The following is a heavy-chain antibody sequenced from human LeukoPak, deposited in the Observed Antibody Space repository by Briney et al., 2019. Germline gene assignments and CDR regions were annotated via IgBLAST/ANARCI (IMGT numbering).Heavy chain of an antibody. V-gene: IGHV1/OR15-1*01. Sequence: ASVKVSCKASGYIFTDYYMHWVRQAPGQELGWMGRINPNSGGTNYAQKFQGRVTMTRDTSISTAYTELSSLRSEDTAVYYCATYGDLSLEPLSAERHYYYYMDVWGKGTTVTVSS. CDR2: INPNSGGT. CDR1: GYIFTDYY. J-gene: IGHJ6*03. D-gene: IGHD4-17*01. CDR3: ATYGDLSLEPLSAERHYYYYMDV.